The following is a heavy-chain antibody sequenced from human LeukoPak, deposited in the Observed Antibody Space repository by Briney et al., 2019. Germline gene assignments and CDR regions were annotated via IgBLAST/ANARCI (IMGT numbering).Heavy chain of an antibody. CDR1: GFTFSSYW. CDR3: ATENWYYFDY. V-gene: IGHV3-66*01. D-gene: IGHD1-1*01. CDR2: IHSGGST. J-gene: IGHJ4*02. Sequence: PGGSLRLSCAASGFTFSSYWMSWVRQAPGKGREWVSVIHSGGSTYYADSVKGRFTISRDNSKNTLFLQMNSLRAEYTAVYYCATENWYYFDYWGQGAPVTVSS.